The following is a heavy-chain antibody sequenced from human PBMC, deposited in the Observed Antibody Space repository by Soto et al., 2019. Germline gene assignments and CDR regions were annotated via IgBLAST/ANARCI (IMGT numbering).Heavy chain of an antibody. CDR3: TRQSLGYDSSGYYYENFDY. CDR2: IRSKANSYAT. CDR1: GFTFSGSA. Sequence: GGSLRLSCAASGFTFSGSAMHWVRQASGKGLEWVGRIRSKANSYATAYAASVKGRFTISRDDSKNTAYLQMNSLKTEDTAVYYCTRQSLGYDSSGYYYENFDYWGQGTLVTVSS. J-gene: IGHJ4*02. V-gene: IGHV3-73*01. D-gene: IGHD3-22*01.